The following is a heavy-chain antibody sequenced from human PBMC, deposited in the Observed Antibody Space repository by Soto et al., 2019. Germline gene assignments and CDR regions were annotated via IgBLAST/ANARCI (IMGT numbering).Heavy chain of an antibody. Sequence: SETLSLTCTVSGGSISSSSYYWGWIRQPPGKGLEWIGNIYYTGSTNYNPSLKSRVTISVDTSKNQFSLHLNSVTAADTAVYYCVRNLAGRLYGMDVWGQGTTVTVSS. CDR3: VRNLAGRLYGMDV. CDR1: GGSISSSSYY. V-gene: IGHV4-39*07. J-gene: IGHJ6*02. D-gene: IGHD1-26*01. CDR2: IYYTGST.